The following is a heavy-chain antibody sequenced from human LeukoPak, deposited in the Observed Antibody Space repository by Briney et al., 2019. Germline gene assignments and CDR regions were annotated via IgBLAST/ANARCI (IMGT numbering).Heavy chain of an antibody. Sequence: SETLSLTCTVSGGSISSYYWSWIRQPPGKGLEWIGYIYYSGSTNYNPSLKSRVTISVDTSKNQFSLKLSSVTAADTAVYYCAREDPGFVDVWGQGTTVTVSS. CDR1: GGSISSYY. J-gene: IGHJ6*02. D-gene: IGHD1-1*01. CDR3: AREDPGFVDV. V-gene: IGHV4-59*08. CDR2: IYYSGST.